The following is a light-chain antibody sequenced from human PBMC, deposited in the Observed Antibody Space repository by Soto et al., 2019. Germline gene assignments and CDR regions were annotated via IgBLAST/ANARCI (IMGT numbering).Light chain of an antibody. V-gene: IGKV3-15*01. J-gene: IGKJ1*01. Sequence: EIVMTQSPATLSVSPGERATLSCRASESVRKNLAWLQQRPGQAPRLLIYGASTRATGIPARFSGSGSGTEFTLTISSLQSEDFAVYYCQQYNDRPTFGQGTKVEIQ. CDR2: GAS. CDR3: QQYNDRPT. CDR1: ESVRKN.